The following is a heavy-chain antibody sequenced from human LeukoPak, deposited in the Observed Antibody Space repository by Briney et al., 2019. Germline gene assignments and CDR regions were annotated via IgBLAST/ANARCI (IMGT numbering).Heavy chain of an antibody. CDR2: IIPIFGTA. D-gene: IGHD6-6*01. CDR3: ARGPYSSSAKYYYYYYMDV. J-gene: IGHJ6*03. Sequence: SVKVSCKASGGTFSSYAISWVRQAPGQGLEWMGGIIPIFGTANYAQKFQGRVTITTDESTSTAYMELSSLRSEDTAVYYCARGPYSSSAKYYYYYYMDVWGKGTTVTVSS. CDR1: GGTFSSYA. V-gene: IGHV1-69*05.